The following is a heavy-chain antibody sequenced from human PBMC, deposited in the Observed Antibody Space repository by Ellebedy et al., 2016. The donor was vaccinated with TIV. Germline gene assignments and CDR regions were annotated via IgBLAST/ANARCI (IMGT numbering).Heavy chain of an antibody. J-gene: IGHJ6*02. CDR1: GYTFTSYW. D-gene: IGHD4-17*01. CDR2: IDPSDSYI. Sequence: GESLKISXEGSGYTFTSYWISWVRQVPGKGLEWMGRIDPSDSYINYSPSFQGRVTFSADKSINTAYLQWRRLKASDTAIYYCARTYGYYISGYYYYYGFDVWGQGTTVTVSS. CDR3: ARTYGYYISGYYYYYGFDV. V-gene: IGHV5-10-1*01.